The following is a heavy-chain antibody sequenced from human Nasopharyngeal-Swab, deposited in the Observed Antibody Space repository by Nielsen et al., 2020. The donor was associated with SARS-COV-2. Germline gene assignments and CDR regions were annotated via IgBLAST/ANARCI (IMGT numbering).Heavy chain of an antibody. CDR3: ARTSYYGSGSLDY. CDR2: ISGSSSHT. CDR1: GFTFSDYY. D-gene: IGHD3-10*01. Sequence: GESLKISCAASGFTFSDYYMSWIRHIPGKGLEWVSYISGSSSHTSYADSVKGRFTISRDNAKNSLYLEMTSLGADDTAVYYCARTSYYGSGSLDYWVQGTQVTVSS. V-gene: IGHV3-11*03. J-gene: IGHJ4*02.